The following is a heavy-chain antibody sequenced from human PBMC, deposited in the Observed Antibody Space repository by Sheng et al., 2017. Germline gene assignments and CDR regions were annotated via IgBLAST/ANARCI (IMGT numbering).Heavy chain of an antibody. J-gene: IGHJ4*02. V-gene: IGHV4-39*07. D-gene: IGHD5-12*01. CDR1: GGSISSSNYY. CDR2: IYYSGNT. CDR3: ARSGGAWPRYYFDS. Sequence: QLQLQESGPGLVKPSETLSLTCTVSGGSISSSNYYWGWIRQPPGKGLEWIGSIYYSGNTYYNPSLKSRVTILVDTSKNQFSLKLSSVTAADTAVHFCARSGGAWPRYYFDSWGQGALVTVSS.